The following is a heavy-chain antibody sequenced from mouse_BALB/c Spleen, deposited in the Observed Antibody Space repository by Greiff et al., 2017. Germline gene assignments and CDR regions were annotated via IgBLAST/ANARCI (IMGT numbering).Heavy chain of an antibody. Sequence: VQLQQSGAELMKPGASVKISCKATGYTFSSYWIEWVKQRPGHGLEWIGEILPGSGSTNYNEKFKGKATFTADTSSNTAYMQLSSLTSEDSAVYYCARKGRYYAMDDWGQGTSVTVSS. J-gene: IGHJ4*01. CDR3: ARKGRYYAMDD. CDR1: GYTFSSYW. V-gene: IGHV1-9*01. CDR2: ILPGSGST.